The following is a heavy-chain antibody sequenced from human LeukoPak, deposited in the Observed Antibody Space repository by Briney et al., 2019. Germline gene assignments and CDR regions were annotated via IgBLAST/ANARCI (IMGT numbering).Heavy chain of an antibody. CDR1: GFTFNTYS. Sequence: GGSLRLSCEASGFTFNTYSMNWARQAPGKGLEWVSSISSSGTYIYYADSVKGRFTISRDDAKNSLSLQMNSLRAEDTAVYYCARSGIKMVRGVIIKSPYHMDVWGKGTTVTVSS. J-gene: IGHJ6*03. CDR2: ISSSGTYI. V-gene: IGHV3-21*01. D-gene: IGHD3-10*01. CDR3: ARSGIKMVRGVIIKSPYHMDV.